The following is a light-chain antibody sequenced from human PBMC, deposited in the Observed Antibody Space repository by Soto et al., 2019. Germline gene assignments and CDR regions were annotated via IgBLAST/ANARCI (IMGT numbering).Light chain of an antibody. V-gene: IGKV1-5*01. CDR2: DAP. Sequence: DIQMTQSPSTLSASVGDRVTITCRASQSISSWLAWYQQKPGKAPKILIYDAPSLESGVPSRFSGSGSGTEFTLTISSLQPDDFATYYCQQYNSYLYTFGHGTKLEIK. CDR1: QSISSW. J-gene: IGKJ2*01. CDR3: QQYNSYLYT.